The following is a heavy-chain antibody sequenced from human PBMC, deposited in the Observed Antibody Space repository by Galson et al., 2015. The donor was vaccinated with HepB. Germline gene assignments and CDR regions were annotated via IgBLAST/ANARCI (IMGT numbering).Heavy chain of an antibody. CDR2: ISAYNGNT. CDR3: ARDFLPYYYYYGMDV. CDR1: GYTFTSYG. V-gene: IGHV1-18*04. J-gene: IGHJ6*02. Sequence: SVKVSCKASGYTFTSYGISWVRQAPGQGLEWMGWISAYNGNTNYAQKLQGRVTMTTDTSTSTAYMELRSLRSDDTAVYYCARDFLPYYYYYGMDVWGQGTTVTVSS.